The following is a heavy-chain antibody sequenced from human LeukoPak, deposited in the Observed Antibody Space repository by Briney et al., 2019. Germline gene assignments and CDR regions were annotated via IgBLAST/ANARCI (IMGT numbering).Heavy chain of an antibody. D-gene: IGHD3-22*01. V-gene: IGHV3-20*04. CDR2: INWNGGST. CDR1: GFTFDDYG. J-gene: IGHJ4*02. CDR3: ARGENYYDSSGSFDY. Sequence: GGSLRLSCAASGFTFDDYGMSWVRQAPGKGLEWVSGINWNGGSTGYADSVKGRFTISRDNAKNSLYLQMNSLRAEDTALYYCARGENYYDSSGSFDYWGQGTLVTVSS.